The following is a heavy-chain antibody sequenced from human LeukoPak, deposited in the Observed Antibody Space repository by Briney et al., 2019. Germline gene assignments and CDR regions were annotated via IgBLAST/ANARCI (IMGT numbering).Heavy chain of an antibody. CDR1: GGSISSYY. V-gene: IGHV4-59*08. J-gene: IGHJ6*02. CDR3: ASSYYYYGMDV. Sequence: SETLSLTCTVSGGSISSYYWSWIRQPPGKGLEWIGYIYYSGSTNYNPSLKSRVTISVDTSKNQFSLKLSSVTAADTAVYYCASSYYYYGMDVWGQGTTVTVSS. CDR2: IYYSGST.